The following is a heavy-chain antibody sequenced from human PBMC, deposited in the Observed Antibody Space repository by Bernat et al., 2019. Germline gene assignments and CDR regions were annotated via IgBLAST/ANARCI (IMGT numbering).Heavy chain of an antibody. CDR3: ARGGAVFDY. J-gene: IGHJ4*02. V-gene: IGHV3-33*01. CDR2: IWYDGSNK. Sequence: QVQLVESGGGVVQPGRSLRLSCAASGFTFSSYGMHWVRQAPGKGLEWVAVIWYDGSNKYYADSVKGRFTISRDNSKNSLYLQMNSLRAEDTAVYYCARGGAVFDYWGQGTLVTVSS. D-gene: IGHD3-10*01. CDR1: GFTFSSYG.